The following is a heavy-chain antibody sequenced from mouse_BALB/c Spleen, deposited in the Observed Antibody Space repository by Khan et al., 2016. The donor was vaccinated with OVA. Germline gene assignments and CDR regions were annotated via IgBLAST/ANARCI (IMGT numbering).Heavy chain of an antibody. J-gene: IGHJ3*01. CDR2: ISNLAYSI. Sequence: EVELVESGGGLVQPGGSRKLSCAASGFTFSDYGMAWVRQAPGKGPEWVAFISNLAYSIYYADTVTGRFTISRENAKNTLYLEMSSLRSEDTAMYYCARLYYGSSLAYWGQGTLVTVSA. CDR1: GFTFSDYG. D-gene: IGHD1-1*01. V-gene: IGHV5-15*02. CDR3: ARLYYGSSLAY.